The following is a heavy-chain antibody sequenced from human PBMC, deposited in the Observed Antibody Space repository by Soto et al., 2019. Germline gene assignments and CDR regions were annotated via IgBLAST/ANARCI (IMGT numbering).Heavy chain of an antibody. CDR2: ISGDGSST. J-gene: IGHJ4*02. V-gene: IGHV3-74*01. CDR3: ARARYGSETDYFDY. D-gene: IGHD6-25*01. Sequence: GGSLRLSCSASGFTFSTYVMHWVRQAPGTGLDWVSRISGDGSSTYYADSVKGRFTISRDNAKNQFSLQLNSVTPEDTAVYYCARARYGSETDYFDYWGQGTLVTVSS. CDR1: GFTFSTYV.